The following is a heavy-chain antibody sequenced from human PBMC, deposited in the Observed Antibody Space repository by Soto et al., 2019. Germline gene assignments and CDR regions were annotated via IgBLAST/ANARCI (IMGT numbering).Heavy chain of an antibody. Sequence: QVQLVQSGAEVKKPGSSVKVSCKASGGTFSSYTISWVRQAPGQGLEWMGRIIPILGISNYGQKFQGRVTITADKSTSTAYMALRSLRSEDTAVYYCARSVPPRAYDSEVDSLGQGTLVTVSS. V-gene: IGHV1-69*02. CDR1: GGTFSSYT. J-gene: IGHJ4*02. CDR2: IIPILGIS. CDR3: ARSVPPRAYDSEVDS. D-gene: IGHD3-3*01.